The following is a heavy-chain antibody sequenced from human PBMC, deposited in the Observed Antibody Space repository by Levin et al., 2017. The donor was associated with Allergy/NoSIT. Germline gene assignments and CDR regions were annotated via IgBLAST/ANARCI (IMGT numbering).Heavy chain of an antibody. V-gene: IGHV3-53*01. J-gene: IGHJ6*03. CDR3: ARTPGDYYYYYMDV. CDR2: IYSGGST. CDR1: GFTVSSNY. D-gene: IGHD2-15*01. Sequence: GGSLRLSCAASGFTVSSNYMSWVRQAPGKGLEWVSVIYSGGSTYYADSVKGRFTISRDNSKNTLYLQMNSLRAEDTAVYYCARTPGDYYYYYMDVWGKGTTVTVSS.